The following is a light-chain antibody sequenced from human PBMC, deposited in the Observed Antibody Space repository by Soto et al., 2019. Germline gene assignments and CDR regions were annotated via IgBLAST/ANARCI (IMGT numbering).Light chain of an antibody. CDR1: QSFRGL. CDR2: DAY. Sequence: LLTHSEVRLCFSSWVSSTRLCRASQSFRGLLAWYQQKPGQAPRLLIYDAYNRATGIPPRFSGSGSGTDFTLTISSLEPEDSAVYYCQQRHMWPITFGQGRVLEV. CDR3: QQRHMWPIT. J-gene: IGKJ5*01. V-gene: IGKV3-11*01.